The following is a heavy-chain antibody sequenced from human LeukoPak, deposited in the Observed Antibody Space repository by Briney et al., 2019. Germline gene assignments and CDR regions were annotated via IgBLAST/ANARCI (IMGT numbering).Heavy chain of an antibody. D-gene: IGHD3-10*01. J-gene: IGHJ6*03. V-gene: IGHV4-59*01. CDR1: GGSISSYY. Sequence: SETLSLTCTVSGGSISSYYWSWIRQPPGKGLEWIGYIYYSGSTNYNPSLKSRVTISVDTSKNQFSLKLSSVTAADTAVYYCARVGVGYYYYYYMDVWGKGTTVTVSS. CDR2: IYYSGST. CDR3: ARVGVGYYYYYYMDV.